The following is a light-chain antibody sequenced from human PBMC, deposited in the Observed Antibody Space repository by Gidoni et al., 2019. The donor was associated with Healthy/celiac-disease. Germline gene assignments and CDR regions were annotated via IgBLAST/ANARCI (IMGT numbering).Light chain of an antibody. CDR1: QSLLHSDGKTY. Sequence: DLVMPPTPLSLSVTPGQPASISFKSSQSLLHSDGKTYLYWYRQKPGQPPQLLIYHVSNRLSGVPDRFSGSGSGTDFTLKISRVQAEDVGVYYCMQSIHLPLTFGGGTKVEIK. CDR3: MQSIHLPLT. CDR2: HVS. J-gene: IGKJ4*01. V-gene: IGKV2D-29*01.